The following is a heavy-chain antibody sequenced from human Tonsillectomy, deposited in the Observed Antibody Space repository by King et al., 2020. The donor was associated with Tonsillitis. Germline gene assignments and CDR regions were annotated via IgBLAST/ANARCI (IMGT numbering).Heavy chain of an antibody. CDR3: ARDQVDCSGTSCYTGAFDI. CDR2: IYTSGST. D-gene: IGHD2-2*02. Sequence: QLQESGPGLVKPSQTLSLTCTVSGGSLSSGRHYWNWIRQPAGKGLEWIGRIYTSGSTNYNPSLQSRVTLSVDTSKNQFSLKLSSVTAADTAVYYCARDQVDCSGTSCYTGAFDIWGLGTIVTVSS. CDR1: GGSLSSGRHY. V-gene: IGHV4-61*02. J-gene: IGHJ3*02.